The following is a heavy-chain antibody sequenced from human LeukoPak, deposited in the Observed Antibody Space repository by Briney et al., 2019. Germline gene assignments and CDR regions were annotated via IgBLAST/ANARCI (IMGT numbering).Heavy chain of an antibody. V-gene: IGHV1-24*01. J-gene: IGHJ4*02. CDR1: GYTLTELS. D-gene: IGHD3-3*01. Sequence: ASVKVSCTVSGYTLTELSMHWVRQAPGKGLEWMGGFDPEDGETIYAQKFQGRVAMTEDTSTDTAYMELSSLRSEDTAVYYCATGQVPFWSGFPFDYWGQGTLVTVSS. CDR2: FDPEDGET. CDR3: ATGQVPFWSGFPFDY.